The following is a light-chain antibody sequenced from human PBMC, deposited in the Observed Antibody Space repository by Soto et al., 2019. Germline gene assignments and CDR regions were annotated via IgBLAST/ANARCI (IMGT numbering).Light chain of an antibody. J-gene: IGKJ1*01. Sequence: DIHMSQSPSTLSRSVGYRFPITCRARQTISSWLDWYQQKPGKAPKLLIYKASTLKSGVPSRFRGSGSGTGFTLTISSLPPDDFETYYCQHYNSYSEAFGQGTKVDIK. CDR2: KAS. CDR1: QTISSW. V-gene: IGKV1-5*03. CDR3: QHYNSYSEA.